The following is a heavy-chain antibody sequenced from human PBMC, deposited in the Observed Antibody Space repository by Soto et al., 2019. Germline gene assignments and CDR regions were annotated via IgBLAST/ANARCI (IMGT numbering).Heavy chain of an antibody. D-gene: IGHD3-10*01. CDR2: ISGDGGKT. CDR3: VVRGSAFDI. CDR1: GFTLSGDA. J-gene: IGHJ3*02. Sequence: EVQVVESGGGLVQPGGSLRLSCSASGFTLSGDAVHWVRQVPGKGLEYVSGISGDGGKTHYADSVKGRFTISRDKSKNSLFVQMSSLRIEDTAVYYCVVRGSAFDIGGQGTVVIVSS. V-gene: IGHV3-64D*08.